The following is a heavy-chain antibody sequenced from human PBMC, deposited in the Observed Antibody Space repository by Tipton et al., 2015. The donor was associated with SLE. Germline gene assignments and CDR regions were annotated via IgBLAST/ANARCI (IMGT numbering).Heavy chain of an antibody. Sequence: LSLTCAVYGGSFSGYYWSWIRQAPGKGLEWVSAISGSGSITYFADSVKGRFTISRDNSKNTLYLQMNSLRAEDTAVYYCAKVLEWLADYYYGMDVWGQGTTVTVSS. CDR1: GGSFSGYY. V-gene: IGHV3-23*01. CDR3: AKVLEWLADYYYGMDV. D-gene: IGHD3-3*01. J-gene: IGHJ6*02. CDR2: ISGSGSIT.